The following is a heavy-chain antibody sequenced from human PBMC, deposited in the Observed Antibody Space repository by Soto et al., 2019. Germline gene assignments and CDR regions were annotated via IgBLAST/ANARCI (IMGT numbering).Heavy chain of an antibody. V-gene: IGHV3-23*01. J-gene: IGHJ4*02. CDR3: AKFGMATTKRTPPYYIDY. D-gene: IGHD1-1*01. Sequence: GGSLRLSCAASGFTFSSYAMSWVRQAPGKGLEWVSAVSGSSGSTYYADSVKGRFTISRDNSKNTLYLQMNSLRAEDTAVYYCAKFGMATTKRTPPYYIDYWGQGALVTVSS. CDR2: VSGSSGST. CDR1: GFTFSSYA.